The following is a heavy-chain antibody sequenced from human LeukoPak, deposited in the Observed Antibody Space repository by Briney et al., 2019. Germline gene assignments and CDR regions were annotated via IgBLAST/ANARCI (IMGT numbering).Heavy chain of an antibody. J-gene: IGHJ3*01. Sequence: SETLSFTCTSSGGSISSDYWSWIRQPPGKGLEWIGYLSLGEVAFYNPSLESRLTTSADTSKNQFSLNLTSVTAADTAMYYCVRVSTASGGAFDVWGQGTMVTVSS. V-gene: IGHV4-59*13. CDR1: GGSISSDY. D-gene: IGHD2-21*02. CDR3: VRVSTASGGAFDV. CDR2: LSLGEVA.